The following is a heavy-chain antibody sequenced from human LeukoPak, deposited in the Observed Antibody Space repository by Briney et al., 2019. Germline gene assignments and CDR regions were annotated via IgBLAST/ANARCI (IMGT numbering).Heavy chain of an antibody. D-gene: IGHD5-12*01. CDR3: AKATVATIAQWFDP. V-gene: IGHV3-23*01. Sequence: PGGSLRLSCAASGFTVSSKYMSWVRQAPGKGLEWVSAISGSGGSTYYADSVKGRFTISRDNSKNTLYLQMNSLRAEDTAVYYCAKATVATIAQWFDPWGQGTLVTVSS. CDR2: ISGSGGST. CDR1: GFTVSSKY. J-gene: IGHJ5*02.